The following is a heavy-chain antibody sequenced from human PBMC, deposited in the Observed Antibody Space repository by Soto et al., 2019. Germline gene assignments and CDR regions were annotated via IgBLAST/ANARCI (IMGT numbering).Heavy chain of an antibody. CDR2: ISYDGSNK. CDR3: ARDPLMAAVAGTAYFDY. D-gene: IGHD6-19*01. Sequence: PGGSLRLSCAASGFTFSSYAMHWVRQAPGKGLEWVAVISYDGSNKYYAESVKGRFTISRDNSKNTLYLQMNSLRAEDTAVYYCARDPLMAAVAGTAYFDYWGQGTLVTVSS. J-gene: IGHJ4*02. V-gene: IGHV3-30-3*01. CDR1: GFTFSSYA.